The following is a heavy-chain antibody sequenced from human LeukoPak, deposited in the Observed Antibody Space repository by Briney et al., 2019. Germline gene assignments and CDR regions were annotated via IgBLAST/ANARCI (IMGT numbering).Heavy chain of an antibody. CDR2: INPNSGGT. J-gene: IGHJ6*02. V-gene: IGHV1-2*02. D-gene: IGHD2-2*02. CDR1: GYTFTGYY. CDR3: ARDLTRYYSSTSCYIEDYYYGMDV. Sequence: ASVKVSCKASGYTFTGYYMHWVRQAPGQGLEWMGWINPNSGGTNYAQKFQGRVTMTRDTSISTAYMELSRLRSDDTAVYYCARDLTRYYSSTSCYIEDYYYGMDVWGRGTTVTVSS.